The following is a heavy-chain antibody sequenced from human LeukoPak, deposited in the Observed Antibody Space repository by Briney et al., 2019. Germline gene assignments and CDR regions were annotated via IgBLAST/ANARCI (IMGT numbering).Heavy chain of an antibody. CDR3: ARRTPAGSGSYSYYYYYMDV. CDR1: GFTFSTYN. Sequence: GGSLRLSCAASGFTFSTYNMNWVRQAPGKGLEWVSSISGSSSYIYYADSVKGRFSISRDNAKNSLYLQMNSLRAEDTAVYYCARRTPAGSGSYSYYYYYMDVWGKGTTVTISS. V-gene: IGHV3-21*04. J-gene: IGHJ6*03. CDR2: ISGSSSYI. D-gene: IGHD3-10*01.